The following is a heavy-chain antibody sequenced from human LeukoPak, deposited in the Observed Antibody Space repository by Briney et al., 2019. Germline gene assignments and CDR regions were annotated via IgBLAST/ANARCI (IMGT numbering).Heavy chain of an antibody. CDR2: ISYDGSNK. CDR1: GFTFSSYA. V-gene: IGHV3-30-3*01. D-gene: IGHD3-22*01. Sequence: GGSLRLSCAASGFTFSSYAMHWVRQAPGKGLEWVAVISYDGSNKYYADSVKGRFTISRDNSKNTLYLQMNSLRAEDTAMYYCARDLSPYYDSSGYLIWGQGTLVTVSS. CDR3: ARDLSPYYDSSGYLI. J-gene: IGHJ4*02.